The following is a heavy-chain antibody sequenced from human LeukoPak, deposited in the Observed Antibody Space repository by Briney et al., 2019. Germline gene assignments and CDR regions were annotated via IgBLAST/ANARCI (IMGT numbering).Heavy chain of an antibody. J-gene: IGHJ4*02. V-gene: IGHV3-48*03. CDR2: TSSGGITI. D-gene: IGHD3-22*01. CDR3: ARGGSVAGSFDSSCYYPDY. CDR1: GFTFSSYE. Sequence: GGSLRLSCAASGFTFSSYERNWIRQAPGKGLEWVSYTSSGGITIQHADSAKGRFTISRDNAKNSLYLQMNSLRAEDTAVYYCARGGSVAGSFDSSCYYPDYWGQGTLVTVSS.